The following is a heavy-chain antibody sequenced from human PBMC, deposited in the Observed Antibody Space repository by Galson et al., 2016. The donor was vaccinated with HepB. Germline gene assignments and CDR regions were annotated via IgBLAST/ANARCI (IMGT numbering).Heavy chain of an antibody. Sequence: SLRLSCAASGLSFTNHAMSWVRHTPGKGLEWVSLISGSGVSTYYADSVKGRVTISRHNFKNTLYLQMNRLRPEDTAVYYCGKLGGDYYHWYFDLWGRGTLVTVSS. CDR3: GKLGGDYYHWYFDL. CDR2: ISGSGVST. CDR1: GLSFTNHA. D-gene: IGHD3-22*01. V-gene: IGHV3-23*01. J-gene: IGHJ2*01.